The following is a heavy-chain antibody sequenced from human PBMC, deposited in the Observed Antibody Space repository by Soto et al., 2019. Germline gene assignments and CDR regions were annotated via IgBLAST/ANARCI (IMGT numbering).Heavy chain of an antibody. CDR3: ARVRDCSGGSCYSLGAFDI. D-gene: IGHD2-15*01. V-gene: IGHV4-59*01. Sequence: SETLSLTCSVSGGSISSYHWSWIRQHPGKGLEWIGYIYYSGSTNYNPSLKSRVTISVDTSKNQFSLKLSSVTAADTAVYYCARVRDCSGGSCYSLGAFDIWGQGTMVTVSS. J-gene: IGHJ3*02. CDR2: IYYSGST. CDR1: GGSISSYH.